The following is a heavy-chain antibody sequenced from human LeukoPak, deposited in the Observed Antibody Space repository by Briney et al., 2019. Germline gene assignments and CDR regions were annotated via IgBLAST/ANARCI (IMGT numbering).Heavy chain of an antibody. D-gene: IGHD3-10*01. CDR3: ARAALGVWFGEPLGGPTEY. Sequence: ASVKVSCKASGYTFTGYYIHWVRQAPRQGLEWMGWINPNSGGTYYAQSFQGRVTMTRDTSISTAYMELSRLRSHDTAVYYCARAALGVWFGEPLGGPTEYWGQGTLVTVSS. CDR2: INPNSGGT. J-gene: IGHJ4*02. CDR1: GYTFTGYY. V-gene: IGHV1-2*02.